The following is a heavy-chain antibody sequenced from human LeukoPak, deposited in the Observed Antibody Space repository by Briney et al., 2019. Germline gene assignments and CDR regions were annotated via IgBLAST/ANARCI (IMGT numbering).Heavy chain of an antibody. CDR3: AKAILTSSSSWFFDY. J-gene: IGHJ4*02. CDR1: RFTFNKYC. D-gene: IGHD6-13*01. V-gene: IGHV3-30*02. Sequence: QPGGALGLSFAAARFTFNKYCLPWVRQGPRKGGGGGGFIRYDGSNKYYADSVKGRFTISRDNSKNTLYLQMNSLRAEDTAVYYCAKAILTSSSSWFFDYWGQGTLVTVSS. CDR2: IRYDGSNK.